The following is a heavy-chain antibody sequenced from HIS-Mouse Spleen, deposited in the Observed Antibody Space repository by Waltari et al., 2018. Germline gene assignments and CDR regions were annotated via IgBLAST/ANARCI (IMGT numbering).Heavy chain of an antibody. CDR3: ARGGRRLGNDY. D-gene: IGHD3-9*01. J-gene: IGHJ4*02. CDR1: GGSFSGYY. CDR2: INHSGST. V-gene: IGHV4-34*01. Sequence: QVQLQQWGAGLLKPSETLSLTCAVYGGSFSGYYWSGIRQPPGTGLEWIGEINHSGSTNYNPSLKSRVTISVDTSKNQFSLKLSSVTAADTAVYYCARGGRRLGNDYWGQGTLVTVSS.